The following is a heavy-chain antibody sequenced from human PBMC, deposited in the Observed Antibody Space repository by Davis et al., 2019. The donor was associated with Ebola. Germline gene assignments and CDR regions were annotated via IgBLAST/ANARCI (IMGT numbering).Heavy chain of an antibody. D-gene: IGHD3-3*01. CDR1: GGTFSSYA. CDR2: IIPILGIA. V-gene: IGHV1-69*10. CDR3: ARDPGFWSGYNYYYYMDV. Sequence: SVKVSCKASGGTFSSYAISWVRQAPGQGLEWMGGIIPILGIANYAQKFQGRVTITADKSTSTAYMELSSLRSEDTAVYYCARDPGFWSGYNYYYYMDVWGKGTTVTVSS. J-gene: IGHJ6*03.